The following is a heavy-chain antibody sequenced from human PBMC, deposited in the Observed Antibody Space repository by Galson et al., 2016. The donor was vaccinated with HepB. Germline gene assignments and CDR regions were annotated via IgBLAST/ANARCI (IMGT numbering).Heavy chain of an antibody. V-gene: IGHV3-30*18. D-gene: IGHD2-15*01. CDR3: AKDPLLLGVVMSAATC. CDR2: ISYDGRNK. J-gene: IGHJ4*02. CDR1: GFTFSGYD. Sequence: SLRLSCAASGFTFSGYDMHWVRQAPGKGLEWVALISYDGRNKNYVDSVKGRFTISRDNSKDTLYLQMNSLRAEDTAVYYCAKDPLLLGVVMSAATCWGQGTLVTVSP.